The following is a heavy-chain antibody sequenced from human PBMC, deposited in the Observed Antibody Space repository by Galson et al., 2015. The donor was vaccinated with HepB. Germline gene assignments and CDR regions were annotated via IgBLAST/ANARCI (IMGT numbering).Heavy chain of an antibody. D-gene: IGHD3-3*01. Sequence: SVKVSCKASGYTFTSYYMHWVRQAPGQGLEWMGIINPSGGSTSYAQRFQGRVTMTRDTSTSTVYMELSSLRSEDTAVYYCARDKDFWSGPHNYMDVWGKGTTVTVSS. CDR3: ARDKDFWSGPHNYMDV. J-gene: IGHJ6*03. CDR1: GYTFTSYY. CDR2: INPSGGST. V-gene: IGHV1-46*01.